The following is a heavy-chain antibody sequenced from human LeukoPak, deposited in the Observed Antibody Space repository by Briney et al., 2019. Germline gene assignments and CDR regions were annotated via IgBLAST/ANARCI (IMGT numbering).Heavy chain of an antibody. D-gene: IGHD5-12*01. CDR3: AKAIVATIRLYYFDY. CDR1: EFAFSNYG. J-gene: IGHJ4*02. CDR2: ISGSGGST. V-gene: IGHV3-23*01. Sequence: GGSLRLSCAASEFAFSNYGMHWVRQAPGKGLEWVSAISGSGGSTYYADSVKGRFTISRDNSKNTLYPQMNSLRAEDTAVYYCAKAIVATIRLYYFDYWGQGTLVTVSS.